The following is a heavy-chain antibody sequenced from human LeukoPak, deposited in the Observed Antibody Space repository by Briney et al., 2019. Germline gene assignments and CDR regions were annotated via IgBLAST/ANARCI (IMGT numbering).Heavy chain of an antibody. V-gene: IGHV3-23*01. D-gene: IGHD5-12*01. CDR3: AKAGSPGYSWCVY. CDR2: ISGSGGST. Sequence: GGSQRLSCAASGFTFSSYAMSWVRQAPGKGLEWVSAISGSGGSTYYADSVKGRFTISRDNSKNTLYLQMNSLRAEDTAVYYCAKAGSPGYSWCVYWGQGTLVTVSS. J-gene: IGHJ4*02. CDR1: GFTFSSYA.